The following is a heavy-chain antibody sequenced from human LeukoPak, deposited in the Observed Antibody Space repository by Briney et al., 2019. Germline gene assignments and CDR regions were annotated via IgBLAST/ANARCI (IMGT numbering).Heavy chain of an antibody. Sequence: SETLSLTCAVYGGSFSGYYWSWIRQPPGKGLEWIGEINHSGSTNYNPSLKSRVTISVDTSKNQFSLKLSSVTAADTAVYYCARGGRLGLSFDYWGQGTLVTVSS. CDR2: INHSGST. D-gene: IGHD2/OR15-2a*01. CDR3: ARGGRLGLSFDY. CDR1: GGSFSGYY. J-gene: IGHJ4*02. V-gene: IGHV4-34*01.